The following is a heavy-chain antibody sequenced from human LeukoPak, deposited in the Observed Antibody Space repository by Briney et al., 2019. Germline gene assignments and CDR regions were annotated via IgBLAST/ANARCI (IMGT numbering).Heavy chain of an antibody. J-gene: IGHJ3*01. CDR2: IIPSLNRA. CDR1: GGPFDNYA. CDR3: ARRTDRVDDAFDV. V-gene: IGHV1-69*04. Sequence: ASVKIFWTSSGGPFDNYAINWVRQAPGQGLEWMGRIIPSLNRANYTQIRVTITADKSTATACMELSGLRYEDTAVYYCARRTDRVDDAFDVLGQGTMVTVSS. D-gene: IGHD3/OR15-3a*01.